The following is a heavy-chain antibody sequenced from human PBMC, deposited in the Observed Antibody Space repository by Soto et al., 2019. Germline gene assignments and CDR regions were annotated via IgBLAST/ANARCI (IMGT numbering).Heavy chain of an antibody. D-gene: IGHD3-22*01. CDR3: ARVGPCVPYYYDSSPYTFENWFDP. J-gene: IGHJ5*02. Sequence: SETLSLTCAVSGYSSSSGYYWVWLRQPPGKGLEWLGSIYHGGSTYYNPSLNSRVTLSIDMPNSHVSLLLSAVTAADTAVYYCARVGPCVPYYYDSSPYTFENWFDPWGQGTLVTVSS. CDR1: GYSSSSGYY. CDR2: IYHGGST. V-gene: IGHV4-38-2*01.